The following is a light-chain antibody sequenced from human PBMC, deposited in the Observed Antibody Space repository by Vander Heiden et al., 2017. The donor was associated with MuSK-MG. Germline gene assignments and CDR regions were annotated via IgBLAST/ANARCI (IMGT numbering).Light chain of an antibody. Sequence: EIVMTQSPATLFVSPGERATLSCRASQSVSSNLAWYQQKPGQAPRLLIYGASTRATGIPARFSGSGYGTEFTLTISSRHSEDFAVYYCQQYNNWPPYTFGQGTKMEIK. CDR3: QQYNNWPPYT. CDR1: QSVSSN. V-gene: IGKV3-15*01. J-gene: IGKJ2*01. CDR2: GAS.